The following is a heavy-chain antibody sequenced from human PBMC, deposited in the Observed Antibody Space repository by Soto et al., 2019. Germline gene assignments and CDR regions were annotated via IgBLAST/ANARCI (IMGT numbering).Heavy chain of an antibody. J-gene: IGHJ4*02. CDR3: ARDTGDGNFDF. CDR2: INAGYGNT. D-gene: IGHD7-27*01. CDR1: GYTFSSYS. V-gene: IGHV1-3*01. Sequence: ASVKVSCKASGYTFSSYSMHWVRQAPGQSLEWMGWINAGYGNTKSSQKFQDRVTISRDTSASTAYMELTSLRSEDTAVYYCARDTGDGNFDFWGQGTLVTVSS.